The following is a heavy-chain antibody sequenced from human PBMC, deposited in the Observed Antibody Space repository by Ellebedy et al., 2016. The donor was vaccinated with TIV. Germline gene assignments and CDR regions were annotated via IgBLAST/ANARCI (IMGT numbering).Heavy chain of an antibody. D-gene: IGHD2-2*01. Sequence: GGSLRLXXAASGFTFKSYDKHWVRQVPGKGLEWVAVISSDGGRKHYADSVKGRFTISRDNSKNTLFLQMNSLRPEDAAVFYCAKEKRYCSSANCPLGYWGQGNLVTVSS. CDR2: ISSDGGRK. CDR1: GFTFKSYD. V-gene: IGHV3-30*18. CDR3: AKEKRYCSSANCPLGY. J-gene: IGHJ4*02.